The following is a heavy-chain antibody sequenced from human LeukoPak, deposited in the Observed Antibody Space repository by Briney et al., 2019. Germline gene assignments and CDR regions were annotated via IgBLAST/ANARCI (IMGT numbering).Heavy chain of an antibody. CDR3: AKDLGSSGWYIDY. V-gene: IGHV3-21*04. CDR1: GFTFSSYS. D-gene: IGHD6-19*01. J-gene: IGHJ4*02. CDR2: ISSSSSYI. Sequence: GGSLRLSCAASGFTFSSYSMNWVRQAPGKGLEWVSSISSSSSYIYYADSVKGRFTISRDNAKNMLYLQMNSLRAEDTAVYYCAKDLGSSGWYIDYWGQGTLVTVSS.